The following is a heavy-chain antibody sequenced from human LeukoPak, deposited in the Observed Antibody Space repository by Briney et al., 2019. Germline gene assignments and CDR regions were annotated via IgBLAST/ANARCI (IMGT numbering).Heavy chain of an antibody. V-gene: IGHV3-30*02. CDR3: VKDNPLDY. Sequence: SGGSLRLSCAASGFTFKNYGMLWVRQAPGKGLEWVAFIRYDGSNKYYADSVKGRFTISRDNSENTLYLQMNSLRAEDTALYYCVKDNPLDYWGQGTLVIVSS. CDR1: GFTFKNYG. D-gene: IGHD1-14*01. CDR2: IRYDGSNK. J-gene: IGHJ4*02.